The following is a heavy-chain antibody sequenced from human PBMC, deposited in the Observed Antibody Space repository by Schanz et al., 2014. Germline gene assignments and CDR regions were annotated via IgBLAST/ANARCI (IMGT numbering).Heavy chain of an antibody. D-gene: IGHD2-15*01. Sequence: EVQLVESGGGLVQPWGSLRLSCAASGFTSSNAWMSWVRQAPGKGLEWVGRIKTKTDGGTTDYAAPVKGRFTISRDDSTNTLYLQMTSLKTEDTAVYYCTTVDCSSHRCPPWGQGTLVTVSS. CDR2: IKTKTDGGTT. CDR1: GFTSSNAW. CDR3: TTVDCSSHRCPP. V-gene: IGHV3-15*01. J-gene: IGHJ5*02.